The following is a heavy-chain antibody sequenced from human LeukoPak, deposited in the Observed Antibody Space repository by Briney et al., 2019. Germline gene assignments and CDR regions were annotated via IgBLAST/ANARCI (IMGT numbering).Heavy chain of an antibody. Sequence: SETLSLTCAVYGGSFSGYYWSWLRQPPGKGLEWIGEINHSGSTNYNPSLKSRVTISLDTSKNQFSLKLSSLTAADTAVYYCARDHVRFIRRRNNVFDIWGQGTMVTVSS. CDR1: GGSFSGYY. D-gene: IGHD1-14*01. V-gene: IGHV4-34*01. CDR3: ARDHVRFIRRRNNVFDI. CDR2: INHSGST. J-gene: IGHJ3*02.